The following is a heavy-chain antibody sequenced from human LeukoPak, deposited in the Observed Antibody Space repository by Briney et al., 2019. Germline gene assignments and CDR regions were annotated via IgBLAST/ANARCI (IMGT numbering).Heavy chain of an antibody. D-gene: IGHD1-26*01. CDR1: GFTFSSYG. V-gene: IGHV3-23*01. Sequence: GGSLRLSCAASGFTFSSYGMSWVRQAPGKGLEWVSAISGSGGSTYYADSVKGRFTISRDNSKNTLYLQMNSLRAEDTAVYYCAKGGVRGGSYPRFDYWGQGTLVTVSS. J-gene: IGHJ4*02. CDR3: AKGGVRGGSYPRFDY. CDR2: ISGSGGST.